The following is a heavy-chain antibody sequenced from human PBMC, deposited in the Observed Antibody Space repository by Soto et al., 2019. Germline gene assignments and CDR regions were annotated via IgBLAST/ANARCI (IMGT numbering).Heavy chain of an antibody. D-gene: IGHD1-26*01. CDR3: TRSGGNYSFGY. Sequence: EVQLVESGGGLVQPGESLKLSCAASGFTLSGSAVHWVRQASGKGLEWVGRIRSKTHSYATEYIASVKGRFTMSRDDSNNTAYLQMNGLKTDDTAVYYCTRSGGNYSFGYWGQGTLVTDSS. J-gene: IGHJ4*02. CDR1: GFTLSGSA. V-gene: IGHV3-73*02. CDR2: IRSKTHSYAT.